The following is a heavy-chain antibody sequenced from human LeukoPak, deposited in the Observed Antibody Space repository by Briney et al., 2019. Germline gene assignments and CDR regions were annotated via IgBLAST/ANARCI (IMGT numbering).Heavy chain of an antibody. J-gene: IGHJ4*02. CDR1: GFTFSSYA. CDR2: ISYDGSNK. Sequence: GGSLRLSCAASGFTFSSYAMHWVRQAPGKGLEWVAVISYDGSNKYYADSVKGRFTISRDNSKNTLYLQMNSLRAEDTAVYYCARDPDYWGQGTLVTVSS. CDR3: ARDPDY. V-gene: IGHV3-30*01.